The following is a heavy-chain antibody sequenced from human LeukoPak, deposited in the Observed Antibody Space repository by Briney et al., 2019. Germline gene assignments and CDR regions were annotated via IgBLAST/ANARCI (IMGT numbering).Heavy chain of an antibody. J-gene: IGHJ6*03. CDR2: IYYSGTT. CDR1: GGSISSYY. CDR3: ARSTNYYYYHMDV. Sequence: SETLSLTCTVSGGSISSYYWSWIRQPPGKGLEWIGFIYYSGTTNYNPSLKSRVTISVDTSKNQFSLKLSSVTAADTAVYYCARSTNYYYYHMDVWGKGTTVTVSS. V-gene: IGHV4-59*01.